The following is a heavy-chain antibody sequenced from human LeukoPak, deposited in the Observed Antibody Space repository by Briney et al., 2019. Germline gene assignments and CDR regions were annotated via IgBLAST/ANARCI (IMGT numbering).Heavy chain of an antibody. J-gene: IGHJ3*02. Sequence: ETLSLTCSVSGGSIDTTYWSWVRQAPGKGLEWVANIKQDGSEKYYVDSVKGRFTISRDNAKNSLYLQMNSLRAEDTAVYYCARDRPPYDDAFDIWGQGTMVTVSS. CDR3: ARDRPPYDDAFDI. CDR1: GGSIDTTYW. V-gene: IGHV3-7*01. D-gene: IGHD3-22*01. CDR2: IKQDGSEK.